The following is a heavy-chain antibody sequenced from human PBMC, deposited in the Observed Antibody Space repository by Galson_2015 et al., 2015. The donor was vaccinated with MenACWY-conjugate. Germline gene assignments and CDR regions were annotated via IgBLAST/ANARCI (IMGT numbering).Heavy chain of an antibody. CDR1: GFIFSSYG. V-gene: IGHV3-33*01. D-gene: IGHD5-18*01. CDR2: IWYDGSNK. J-gene: IGHJ3*01. Sequence: SLRLSCAASGFIFSSYGMHWVRQAPGKGLEWVAVIWYDGSNKYYADSVKGRFTISRDKSKNTLYLQMNSLRAKDTAVYYCARESRGYSYSYARDAFDVWGQGTMVTVSS. CDR3: ARESRGYSYSYARDAFDV.